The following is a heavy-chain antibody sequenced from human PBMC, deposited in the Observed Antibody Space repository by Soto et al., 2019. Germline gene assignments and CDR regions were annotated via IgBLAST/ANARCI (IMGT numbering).Heavy chain of an antibody. V-gene: IGHV3-7*03. CDR2: IKQDGSEK. D-gene: IGHD6-19*01. CDR3: AREAYSSGPFDY. Sequence: LRLSCAASGFTFSSYALTWVRQAPGKGLEWVANIKQDGSEKYHVDSVKGRFTISRDNAKNSLYLQMNSLRAEDTAVYYCAREAYSSGPFDYWGQGTLVTVSS. CDR1: GFTFSSYA. J-gene: IGHJ4*02.